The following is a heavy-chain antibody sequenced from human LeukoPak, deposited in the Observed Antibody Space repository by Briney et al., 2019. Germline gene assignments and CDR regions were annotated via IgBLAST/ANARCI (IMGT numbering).Heavy chain of an antibody. CDR3: ARESSGGSFDY. CDR2: IYSSGST. CDR1: GGSISSYY. D-gene: IGHD2-15*01. V-gene: IGHV4-59*01. Sequence: KPSETLSLTCTVSGGSISSYYWSWIRQPPGKGLEWIGYIYSSGSTNYNPSLKCRVTISVDTSKNQFSLKLSSVTTADTAVYYCARESSGGSFDYWGQGTLVTVSS. J-gene: IGHJ4*02.